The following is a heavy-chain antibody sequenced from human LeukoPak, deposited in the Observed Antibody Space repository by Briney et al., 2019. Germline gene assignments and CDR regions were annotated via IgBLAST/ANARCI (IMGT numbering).Heavy chain of an antibody. CDR1: GGTFSSYA. CDR2: IIPIFGTA. D-gene: IGHD3-16*01. CDR3: ARSLGETTFDW. V-gene: IGHV1-69*13. J-gene: IGHJ4*02. Sequence: SVKVSCKASGGTFSSYAISWVRQAPGQGLEWMGGIIPIFGTANYAQKFQGRVTITADESTSTAYMELSSLRAEDTAFYYCARSLGETTFDWWGQGTLVTVPS.